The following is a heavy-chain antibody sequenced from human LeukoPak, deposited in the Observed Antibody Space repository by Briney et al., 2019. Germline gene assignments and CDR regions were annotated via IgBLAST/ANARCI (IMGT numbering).Heavy chain of an antibody. D-gene: IGHD2-21*01. CDR1: GYTFNRFG. J-gene: IGHJ4*02. CDR2: ISAYNGNT. CDR3: ARDGSYLFPQTYFDS. Sequence: ASVKVSCKASGYTFNRFGISWVRQAPGQGLEWMGWISAYNGNTNYAQNLQGRVTMTTDTSTSTAYMELRSLRSDDTAFYYCARDGSYLFPQTYFDSWGQGTLVTVSS. V-gene: IGHV1-18*01.